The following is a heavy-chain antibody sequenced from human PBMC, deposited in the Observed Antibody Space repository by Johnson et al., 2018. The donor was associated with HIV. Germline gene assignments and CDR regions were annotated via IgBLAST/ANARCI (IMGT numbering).Heavy chain of an antibody. V-gene: IGHV3-13*01. J-gene: IGHJ3*02. CDR1: RFIFNDYD. CDR3: ATSISTPPGAFDI. CDR2: IGTAGDT. D-gene: IGHD6-6*01. Sequence: VQLVESGGGLVQPGGSLRLSCAASRFIFNDYDMHWVRQVTGKGLEWVSGIGTAGDTYYPGSVKGRFTISRENAKNSLYLQMNNLRAGETAVYYCATSISTPPGAFDIWGQGTMVTVSS.